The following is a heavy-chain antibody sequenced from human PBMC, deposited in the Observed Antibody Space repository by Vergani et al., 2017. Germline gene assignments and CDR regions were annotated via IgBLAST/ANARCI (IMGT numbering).Heavy chain of an antibody. CDR3: ATDWDDILTGFAKGGKDFQH. Sequence: QVQLVQSGAEVKKPGASVKVSCKVSGYTLTELSMHWVRQAPGKGLEWMGGFDPEDGETIYAQKFQGRVTMTEDTSTDTAYMELGSLRSEDTAVYYCATDWDDILTGFAKGGKDFQHWGQGTLVTVSS. V-gene: IGHV1-24*01. CDR1: GYTLTELS. CDR2: FDPEDGET. J-gene: IGHJ1*01. D-gene: IGHD3-9*01.